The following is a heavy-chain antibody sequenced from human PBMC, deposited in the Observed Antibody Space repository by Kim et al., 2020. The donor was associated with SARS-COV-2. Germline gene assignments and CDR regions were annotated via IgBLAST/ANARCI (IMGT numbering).Heavy chain of an antibody. J-gene: IGHJ5*02. Sequence: GGSLRLSCAASGFTFSSYSMNWVRQAPGKGLEWVSSISSSSSYIYYADSVKGRFTISRDNAKNSLYLQMNSLRAEDTAVYYCARSYDSSGYTNPWGQGTLVTVSS. CDR3: ARSYDSSGYTNP. D-gene: IGHD3-22*01. V-gene: IGHV3-21*01. CDR2: ISSSSSYI. CDR1: GFTFSSYS.